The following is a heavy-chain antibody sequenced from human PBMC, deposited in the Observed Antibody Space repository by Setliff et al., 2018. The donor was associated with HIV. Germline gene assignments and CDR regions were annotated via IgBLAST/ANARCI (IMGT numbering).Heavy chain of an antibody. CDR1: GGAFSSYA. V-gene: IGHV1-69*05. CDR2: IIPIFGTA. J-gene: IGHJ4*02. CDR3: ASSYYYDLIFFDY. D-gene: IGHD3-22*01. Sequence: SVKVSCQASGGAFSSYALSWLLQAPGQGLEWMGGIIPIFGTANYAQKFQGRVTMTRDTSTSTVYMALSSLRSEDTAVYYCASSYYYDLIFFDYWGQGTLVTVSS.